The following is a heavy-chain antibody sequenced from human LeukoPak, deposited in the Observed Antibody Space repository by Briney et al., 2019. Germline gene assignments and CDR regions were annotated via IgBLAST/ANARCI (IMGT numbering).Heavy chain of an antibody. Sequence: ASVKVSCKASGYTFTSYGISWVRQAPGQGLEWMGWISAYNGNTNYAQKLQGRVTMNTDTSTSTAYMELRSLRSDDTAVYYCARDEDTAMVKRFDYWGQGTLVTVSS. CDR1: GYTFTSYG. D-gene: IGHD5-18*01. CDR2: ISAYNGNT. J-gene: IGHJ4*02. CDR3: ARDEDTAMVKRFDY. V-gene: IGHV1-18*01.